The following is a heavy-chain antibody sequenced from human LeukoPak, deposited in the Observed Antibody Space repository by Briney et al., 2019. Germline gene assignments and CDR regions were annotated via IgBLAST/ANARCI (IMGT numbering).Heavy chain of an antibody. Sequence: SVKVSCKASGGTFSSYAISWVRQAPRQGLEWMGGIIPIFGTANYAQKFQGRVTITADESTSTAYMELSSLRSEDTAVYYCARERSTDSSAPAPFDIWGQGTMVTVSS. V-gene: IGHV1-69*13. CDR3: ARERSTDSSAPAPFDI. CDR1: GGTFSSYA. D-gene: IGHD3-22*01. CDR2: IIPIFGTA. J-gene: IGHJ3*02.